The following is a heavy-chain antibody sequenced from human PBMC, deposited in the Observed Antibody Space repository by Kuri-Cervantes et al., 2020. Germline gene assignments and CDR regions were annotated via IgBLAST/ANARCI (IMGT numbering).Heavy chain of an antibody. Sequence: LSLTCAVSGFTFSNYEMNWVRQAPGKGLEWVSYISSSGSSIYYADSVKGRFTISRDNAKNSLYLQMNSLRAEDTAVYYCARATGAGSYAQADYWGQGTLVTVSS. CDR1: GFTFSNYE. CDR3: ARATGAGSYAQADY. V-gene: IGHV3-48*03. CDR2: ISSSGSSI. D-gene: IGHD3-10*01. J-gene: IGHJ4*02.